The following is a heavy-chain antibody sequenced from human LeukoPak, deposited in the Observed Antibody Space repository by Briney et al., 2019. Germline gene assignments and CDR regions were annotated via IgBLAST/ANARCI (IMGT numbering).Heavy chain of an antibody. V-gene: IGHV1-69*06. CDR3: ARASIVVVVAAKVAAFDI. CDR2: IIPIFGTA. Sequence: RASVKVSCKASGGTFSSYAISWVRQAPGQGLEWMGRIIPIFGTANYAQKFQGRVTITADKSTNTAYMELSSLRSEDTAVYYCARASIVVVVAAKVAAFDIWGQGTMVTVSS. CDR1: GGTFSSYA. J-gene: IGHJ3*02. D-gene: IGHD2-15*01.